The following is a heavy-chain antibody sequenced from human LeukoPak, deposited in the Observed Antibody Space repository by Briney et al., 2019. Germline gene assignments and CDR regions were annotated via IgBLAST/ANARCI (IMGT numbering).Heavy chain of an antibody. V-gene: IGHV1-2*02. CDR1: GYTFTGYY. Sequence: ASVKVSCKASGYTFTGYYMHWVRQAPGQGLEWMGWLNPNSGGTNYAQKFQGGVTMTRDTSVSTVYMELSRLRSDDTAAYYCARAPFARNWNYFFDYWGQGTLVTVSS. CDR2: LNPNSGGT. J-gene: IGHJ4*02. CDR3: ARAPFARNWNYFFDY. D-gene: IGHD1-7*01.